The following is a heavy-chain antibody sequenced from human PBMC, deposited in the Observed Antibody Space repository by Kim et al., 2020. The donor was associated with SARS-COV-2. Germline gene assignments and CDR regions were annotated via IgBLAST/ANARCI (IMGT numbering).Heavy chain of an antibody. V-gene: IGHV3-23*01. Sequence: GGSLRLSCEASGFTFSRYAMSWVRQAPGRGLEWVASRNNGGNPYYADSVKGRFTVSRDNAKNTLYLQMDSLRAEDTALYYCAEDHESSGWPTFDYWGQGSLVTVSS. D-gene: IGHD3-22*01. CDR1: GFTFSRYA. CDR3: AEDHESSGWPTFDY. CDR2: SRNNGGNP. J-gene: IGHJ4*02.